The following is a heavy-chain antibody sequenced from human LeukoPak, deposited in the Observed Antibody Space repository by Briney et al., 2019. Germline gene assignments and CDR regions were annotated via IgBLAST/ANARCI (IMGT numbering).Heavy chain of an antibody. J-gene: IGHJ3*02. D-gene: IGHD3-22*01. Sequence: GGSLRLSCAASGFTFSSYSMNWVRQAPGKGLEWVSSISSSSRYIYYADSVKGRFTISRDNAKNSLYLQMNSLRAEDTAVYYCARGGAVVAKDVDAFDIWGQGTMVTVSS. CDR2: ISSSSRYI. CDR1: GFTFSSYS. CDR3: ARGGAVVAKDVDAFDI. V-gene: IGHV3-21*01.